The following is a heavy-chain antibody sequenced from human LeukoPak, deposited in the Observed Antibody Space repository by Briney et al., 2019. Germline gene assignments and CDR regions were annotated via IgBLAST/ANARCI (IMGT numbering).Heavy chain of an antibody. V-gene: IGHV1-69*04. J-gene: IGHJ5*02. Sequence: SVKVSCKASGGTFGSYAISWVRQAPGQGREWMGRIIPILGIANYAQKFQGRVTITVDKSTSTAYMELSSLRSEDTAVYYCAKRGGGVPAAPGGWFDPWGQGTLVTVSS. CDR2: IIPILGIA. CDR1: GGTFGSYA. D-gene: IGHD2-2*01. CDR3: AKRGGGVPAAPGGWFDP.